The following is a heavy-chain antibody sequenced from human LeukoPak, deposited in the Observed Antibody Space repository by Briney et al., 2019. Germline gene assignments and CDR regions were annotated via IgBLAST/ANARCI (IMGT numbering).Heavy chain of an antibody. D-gene: IGHD6-19*01. CDR2: IRYDGSNK. V-gene: IGHV3-30*02. CDR3: AKDVDRSGWHYYYYMDV. CDR1: GFTFSSYG. J-gene: IGHJ6*03. Sequence: GGSLRLSCAASGFTFSSYGMHWVRQAPGKGLEWVAFIRYDGSNKYYADSVKGRFTISRDNSKNTLYLQMNSLRAEDTAVYCCAKDVDRSGWHYYYYMDVWGKGTTVTVSS.